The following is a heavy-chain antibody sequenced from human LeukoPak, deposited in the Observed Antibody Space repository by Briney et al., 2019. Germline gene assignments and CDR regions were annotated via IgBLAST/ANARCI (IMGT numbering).Heavy chain of an antibody. J-gene: IGHJ5*02. CDR2: IYSGGST. D-gene: IGHD2-2*01. V-gene: IGHV3-53*01. CDR3: ARAVVPAPWFDP. Sequence: GGSLRLSCAASGFTVSSNYMSWVRQAPGKGLEWVSVIYSGGSTYYADSAKGRFTISRDNSKNTLYLQMNSLRAEDTAVYYCARAVVPAPWFDPWGQGTLVTVSS. CDR1: GFTVSSNY.